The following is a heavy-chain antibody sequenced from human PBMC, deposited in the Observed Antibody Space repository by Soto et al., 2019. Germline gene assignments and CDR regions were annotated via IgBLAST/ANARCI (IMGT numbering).Heavy chain of an antibody. D-gene: IGHD3-22*01. J-gene: IGHJ4*02. Sequence: SETLSLTCTVSGGSISSSSYYWGWIRQPPGKGLEWIGSIYYSGSTYYNPSLKSRVTISVDTSKNQFSLKLSSVTAADTAVYYCASGNYYDSSGYYYEMFDYWGQGTLVTVSS. CDR3: ASGNYYDSSGYYYEMFDY. V-gene: IGHV4-39*01. CDR1: GGSISSSSYY. CDR2: IYYSGST.